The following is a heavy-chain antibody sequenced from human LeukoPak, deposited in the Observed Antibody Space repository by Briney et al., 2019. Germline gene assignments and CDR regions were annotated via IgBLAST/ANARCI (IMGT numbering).Heavy chain of an antibody. CDR3: AREAPAGTGRFDP. D-gene: IGHD6-13*01. CDR2: IYYSGST. V-gene: IGHV4-59*01. Sequence: SETLSLTCTVSGGSISSYYWSWIRQPPGKGLEWIGYIYYSGSTNYNPSLKSRVTISVDTSKNQFSLKLSSVTAADTAVYYCAREAPAGTGRFDPWGQGTLVTVSS. J-gene: IGHJ5*02. CDR1: GGSISSYY.